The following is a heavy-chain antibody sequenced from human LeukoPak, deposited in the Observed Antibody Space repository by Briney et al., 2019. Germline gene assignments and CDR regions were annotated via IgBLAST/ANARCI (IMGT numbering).Heavy chain of an antibody. V-gene: IGHV4-59*08. Sequence: SETLSLTCTASGGSISSYYWSWIRQPPGKGLEWIGYIYYSGSTNYNPSLKSRVTISVDTSKNQFSLKLSSVTAADTAVYYCARQESYSDYYYYGMDVWGQGTTVTVSS. D-gene: IGHD1-26*01. CDR3: ARQESYSDYYYYGMDV. CDR2: IYYSGST. J-gene: IGHJ6*02. CDR1: GGSISSYY.